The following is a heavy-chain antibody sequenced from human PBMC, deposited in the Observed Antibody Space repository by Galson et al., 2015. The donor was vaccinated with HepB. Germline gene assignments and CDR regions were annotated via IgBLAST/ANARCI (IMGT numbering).Heavy chain of an antibody. V-gene: IGHV1-18*01. CDR3: ARDLWVGGPPDY. D-gene: IGHD2-21*01. Sequence: SVKVSCKASGYTFTNYGISWLRQAPGRGLEWMGWISAYSGNTQYAQNIHGRVTMTTDTSTSTAYMELRSLRSDDTAVYYCARDLWVGGPPDYWGQGTLVTVSS. CDR2: ISAYSGNT. CDR1: GYTFTNYG. J-gene: IGHJ4*02.